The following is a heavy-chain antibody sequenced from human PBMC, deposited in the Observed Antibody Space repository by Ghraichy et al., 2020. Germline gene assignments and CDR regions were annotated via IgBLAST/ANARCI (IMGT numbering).Heavy chain of an antibody. CDR1: GFSLSTSGVG. Sequence: SGPTLVKHTQTLTLTCTFSGFSLSTSGVGVGWIRQPPGKALEWLALIYWDDDKRYSPSLKSRLTITKDTSKNQVLLTMTNMDPVDTATYYCAHSVGIAAAGPYNWFDPWGQGTLVTVSS. D-gene: IGHD6-13*01. J-gene: IGHJ5*02. CDR2: IYWDDDK. V-gene: IGHV2-5*02. CDR3: AHSVGIAAAGPYNWFDP.